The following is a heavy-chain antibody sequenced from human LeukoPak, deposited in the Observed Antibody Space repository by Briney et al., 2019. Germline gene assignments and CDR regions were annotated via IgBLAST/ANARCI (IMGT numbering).Heavy chain of an antibody. D-gene: IGHD6-13*01. J-gene: IGHJ6*03. V-gene: IGHV3-23*01. Sequence: GGSLRLSCAASGFTFSTYAMSWVRQAPGKGLEWVSAISGSGVSTYYADSVKGRFTISRDNSKNTLYLQMNSLRAEDTAVYYCANGAAGTHYYYYYMDVWGKGTTVTVSS. CDR1: GFTFSTYA. CDR2: ISGSGVST. CDR3: ANGAAGTHYYYYYMDV.